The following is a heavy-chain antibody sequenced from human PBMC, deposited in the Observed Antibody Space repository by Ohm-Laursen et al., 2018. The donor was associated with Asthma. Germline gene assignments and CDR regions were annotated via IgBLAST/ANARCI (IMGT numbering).Heavy chain of an antibody. J-gene: IGHJ6*02. V-gene: IGHV3-33*01. CDR3: ARERSGSYFTWHYYYAMDV. Sequence: SLRLSCAASGFTFSNYGMHWVRQAPGKGLEWVAVIWYDGSNKYYADSVKGRFTISRDNSKNTLYLQMNSLRAEDTAVYYCARERSGSYFTWHYYYAMDVWGQGTTVAVSS. CDR1: GFTFSNYG. CDR2: IWYDGSNK. D-gene: IGHD1-26*01.